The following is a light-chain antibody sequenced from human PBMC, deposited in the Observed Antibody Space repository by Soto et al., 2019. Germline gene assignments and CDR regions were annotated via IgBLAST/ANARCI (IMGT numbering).Light chain of an antibody. V-gene: IGLV2-14*01. J-gene: IGLJ1*01. CDR2: EVF. Sequence: QSALTQPASVSGSPGQSIAISCTGTSSDVGSHNHVSWYQQYPGKAPKLIIYEVFNRPSGVSARFSGSKFGSTASLTISGLQAGDEADYYCNSLSAAGSSYVFGPGTKVTVL. CDR3: NSLSAAGSSYV. CDR1: SSDVGSHNH.